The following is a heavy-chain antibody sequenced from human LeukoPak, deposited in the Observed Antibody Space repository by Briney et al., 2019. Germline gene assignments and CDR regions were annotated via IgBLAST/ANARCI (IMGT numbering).Heavy chain of an antibody. CDR3: ARYSGSYSNRGYYFDY. CDR1: GGSISSYY. CDR2: IYYSGST. J-gene: IGHJ4*02. V-gene: IGHV4-59*01. Sequence: PSETLSLTYTVSGGSISSYYWSWIRQPPGKGLEWIGYIYYSGSTNYNPSLKSRVTISVDTSKNQFSLKLSSVTAADTAVYYCARYSGSYSNRGYYFDYWGQGTLVTVSS. D-gene: IGHD1-26*01.